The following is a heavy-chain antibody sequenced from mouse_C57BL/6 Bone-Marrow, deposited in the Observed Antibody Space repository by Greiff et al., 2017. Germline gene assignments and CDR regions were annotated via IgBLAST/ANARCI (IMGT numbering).Heavy chain of an antibody. CDR1: GFTFSSYA. J-gene: IGHJ1*03. V-gene: IGHV5-4*01. Sequence: EVKLVESGRGLVHPGGSLQLSCAASGFTFSSYAMSWVRQTPEKRLEWVATISDGGSYTYYPDNVKGRFTISRDNAKSNLYLQMSHLKSEDTAVYYCARDPLYEGYFHVWGTGATGTVSS. D-gene: IGHD2-12*01. CDR3: ARDPLYEGYFHV. CDR2: ISDGGSYT.